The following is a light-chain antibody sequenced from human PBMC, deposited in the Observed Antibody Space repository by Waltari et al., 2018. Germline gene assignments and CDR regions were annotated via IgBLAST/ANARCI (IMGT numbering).Light chain of an antibody. CDR2: DAS. J-gene: IGKJ2*02. CDR3: QQHDSLPGT. Sequence: DIQMTQSPSSLSASVGDRGAITCQASQDIENYLNVYQQKPGRAPKLLISDASNLEIGVPSRFSGSGSGTDFVFIISSLQPEDTATYYCQQHDSLPGTFGQGTRLDIK. CDR1: QDIENY. V-gene: IGKV1-33*01.